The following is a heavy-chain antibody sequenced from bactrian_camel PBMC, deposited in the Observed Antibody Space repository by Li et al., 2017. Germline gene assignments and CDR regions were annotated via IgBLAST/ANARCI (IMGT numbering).Heavy chain of an antibody. J-gene: IGHJ4*01. Sequence: HVQLVESGGGSVQAGGSLRLSCEGSGYTCSGAMAWFRQLPGKEREAIAATNSGGKVWYADSVKGRFTISNDNAKGTLYLEMNNLKAEDTTMYFCAAAPYSLAGLAKYYYTLYGRGTQVTVS. V-gene: IGHV3S55*01. D-gene: IGHD1*01. CDR2: TNSGGKV. CDR1: GYTCSGA.